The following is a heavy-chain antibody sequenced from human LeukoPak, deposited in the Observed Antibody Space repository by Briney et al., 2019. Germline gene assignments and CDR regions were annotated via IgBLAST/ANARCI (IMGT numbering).Heavy chain of an antibody. CDR1: GGSISSSSYY. D-gene: IGHD3-16*02. Sequence: PSETLSLTCTVSGGSISSSSYYWGWIRQPPGKGLEWIGSIYYSGSTYYNPSLKSRVTISVDTSKNQFSLKLSSVTAADTAVYYCARGVRVYDYVWGSYRLDYWGQGTLVTVSS. CDR2: IYYSGST. CDR3: ARGVRVYDYVWGSYRLDY. V-gene: IGHV4-39*07. J-gene: IGHJ4*02.